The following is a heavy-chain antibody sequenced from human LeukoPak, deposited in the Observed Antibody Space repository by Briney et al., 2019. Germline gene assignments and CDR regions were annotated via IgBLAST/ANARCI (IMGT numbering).Heavy chain of an antibody. CDR3: ARVGYSYGWDDAFDI. CDR1: GFTFSSYW. Sequence: GGSLRLSCAASGFTFSSYWMHWVRQAPGKGLVWVSRINSDGSSTSYADSVKGRFTISTDNAKNTLYLQMNSLRAEDTAVYYCARVGYSYGWDDAFDIWGQGTMVTVSS. D-gene: IGHD5-18*01. CDR2: INSDGSST. J-gene: IGHJ3*02. V-gene: IGHV3-74*01.